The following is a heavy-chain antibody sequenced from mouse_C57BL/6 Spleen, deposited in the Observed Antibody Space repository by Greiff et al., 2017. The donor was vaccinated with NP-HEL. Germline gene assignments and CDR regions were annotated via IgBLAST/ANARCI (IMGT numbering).Heavy chain of an antibody. CDR3: ARGGLRPYYFDD. D-gene: IGHD2-2*01. Sequence: QVQLKQSGPELVKPGASVKISCKASGYAFSSSWMNWVKQRPGKGLEWIGRIYPGDGDTNYNGKFKGKATLTADKSSSTAYMQLSSRTSEDSAVYFCARGGLRPYYFDDWGQGTTLTVSS. V-gene: IGHV1-82*01. CDR1: GYAFSSSW. J-gene: IGHJ2*01. CDR2: IYPGDGDT.